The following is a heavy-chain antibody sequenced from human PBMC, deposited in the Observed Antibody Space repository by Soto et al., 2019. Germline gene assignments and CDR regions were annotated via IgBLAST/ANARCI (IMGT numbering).Heavy chain of an antibody. CDR2: ISGSGGST. D-gene: IGHD3-22*01. V-gene: IGHV3-23*01. CDR3: AMPIVVVIGDYYGMDV. J-gene: IGHJ6*02. Sequence: PGGSLRLSCAASGFTFSRYAMSWVRQAPGKGLEWVSAISGSGGSTYYADSVKGRFTISRDNSKNTLYLQMNSLRAEDTAVYYCAMPIVVVIGDYYGMDVWGQGTPVTVSS. CDR1: GFTFSRYA.